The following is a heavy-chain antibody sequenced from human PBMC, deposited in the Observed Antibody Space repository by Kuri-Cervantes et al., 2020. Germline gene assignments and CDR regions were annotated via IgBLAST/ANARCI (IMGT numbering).Heavy chain of an antibody. CDR1: GFTFDDYA. Sequence: SLKISCAASGFTFDDYAMHWVRQAPGKGLEWVSTISWNSGCIGYADSVKGRFTISRDNAKNSLYLQMNSLRAEDTALYYCAKDVVYYGSGSESAFDIWGQGTVVTVSS. CDR2: ISWNSGCI. D-gene: IGHD3-10*01. CDR3: AKDVVYYGSGSESAFDI. V-gene: IGHV3-9*01. J-gene: IGHJ3*02.